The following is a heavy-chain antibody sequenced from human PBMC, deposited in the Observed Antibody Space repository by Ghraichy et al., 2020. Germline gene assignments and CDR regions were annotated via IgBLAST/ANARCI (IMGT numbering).Heavy chain of an antibody. CDR3: ARSYHTYFFDR. J-gene: IGHJ4*02. Sequence: SVKVSCKVSGGSFNSYTISWLRQAPGQGLEWLGGIIPISGPPVYAQKFQGRVTITADKSTTTAYMELSGLRSEDTAVYFCARSYHTYFFDRWGQGTLVAVSS. CDR2: IIPISGPP. V-gene: IGHV1-69*06. CDR1: GGSFNSYT.